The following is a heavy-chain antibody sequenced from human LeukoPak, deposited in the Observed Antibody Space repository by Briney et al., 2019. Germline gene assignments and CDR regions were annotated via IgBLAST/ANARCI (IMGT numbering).Heavy chain of an antibody. D-gene: IGHD3-22*01. J-gene: IGHJ4*02. V-gene: IGHV3-9*01. CDR1: GFTFEDYA. CDR3: AKGPLYYYDSTGRIDY. CDR2: ISWNSDII. Sequence: GGSLRLSCAASGFTFEDYAMYWVRQAPGKGLEWVSGISWNSDIIGYADSVKGRFTISRDNARNSLYLQMTSLKSEDTALYYCAKGPLYYYDSTGRIDYWGQGTLATVSS.